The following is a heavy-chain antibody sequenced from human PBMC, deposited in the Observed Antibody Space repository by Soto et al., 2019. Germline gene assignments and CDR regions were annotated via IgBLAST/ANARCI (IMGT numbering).Heavy chain of an antibody. Sequence: KPSETLSLTCAVYGGSFSGYYWSWLRQPPGKGLEWIGVINHSGSTNYHPSFKSRVTISVDTSKNQFSLKLSSVTAADTAVYYCARMRLRLAASCLRAYGMDVWGQGTTVTVSS. CDR2: INHSGST. D-gene: IGHD2-15*01. CDR3: ARMRLRLAASCLRAYGMDV. J-gene: IGHJ6*02. CDR1: GGSFSGYY. V-gene: IGHV4-34*01.